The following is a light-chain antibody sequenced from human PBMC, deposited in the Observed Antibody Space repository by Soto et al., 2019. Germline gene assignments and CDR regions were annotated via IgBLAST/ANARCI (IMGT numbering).Light chain of an antibody. CDR2: DAS. CDR1: QSISMF. Sequence: DIQMTQSPSTLSASVGDRVTITCRASQSISMFLAWYQQKPGKAPKLLIYDASNSESGVPSRFSGSGSGTEFSLTISNLQPDDFATYYCQHYKSYPWTFGQGTKGDIK. V-gene: IGKV1-5*01. CDR3: QHYKSYPWT. J-gene: IGKJ1*01.